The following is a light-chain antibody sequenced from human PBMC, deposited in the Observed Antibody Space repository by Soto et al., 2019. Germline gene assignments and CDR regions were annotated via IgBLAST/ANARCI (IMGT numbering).Light chain of an antibody. CDR2: DVT. J-gene: IGLJ3*02. Sequence: QSALTQPASVSGSPGQSITISCTGTSSDVGGYDHVSWYQQHPGKAPKLIIYDVTVRPSVISRRFSGSKSDNTASLAVSGLQPEDEADYYCSSYTNKDTLLFGGGTKLTVL. V-gene: IGLV2-14*03. CDR1: SSDVGGYDH. CDR3: SSYTNKDTLL.